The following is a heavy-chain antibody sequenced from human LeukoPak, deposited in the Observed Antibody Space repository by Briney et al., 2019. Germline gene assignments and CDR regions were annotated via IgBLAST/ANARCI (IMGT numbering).Heavy chain of an antibody. V-gene: IGHV3-53*01. Sequence: GGSLRLSCAASGFTVSSNYMSWVRQAPGKGLEWVSVIYSGGSTYYADSVKGRFTISRDNSKNTLYLQMNSLRAEDTAVYYCARVYCSSTSCYEYYFDYWGQGTLATVSS. CDR1: GFTVSSNY. J-gene: IGHJ4*02. CDR2: IYSGGST. CDR3: ARVYCSSTSCYEYYFDY. D-gene: IGHD2-2*01.